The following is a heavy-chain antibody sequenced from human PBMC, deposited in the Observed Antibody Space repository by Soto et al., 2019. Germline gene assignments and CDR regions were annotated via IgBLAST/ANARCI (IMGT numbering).Heavy chain of an antibody. J-gene: IGHJ4*02. V-gene: IGHV3-53*01. Sequence: PGGSLRLSCAASGFSVGGNYMSWVRQAPGKGLELVSLIYSGGNPFYADSMKGRFTHSRDNSNNMLYLQMDSLRAEDTAVYYCARGPNSDCWGQGTLVTVSS. CDR2: IYSGGNP. D-gene: IGHD2-21*01. CDR1: GFSVGGNY. CDR3: ARGPNSDC.